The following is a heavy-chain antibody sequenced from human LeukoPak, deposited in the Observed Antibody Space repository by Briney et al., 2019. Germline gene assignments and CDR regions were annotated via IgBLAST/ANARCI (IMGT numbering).Heavy chain of an antibody. D-gene: IGHD6-19*01. Sequence: ASVKVSCKASGDTFSSYAISWVRQAPGQGLEWMGWISAYNGNTNYAQKLQGRVTMTTDTSISTAYMELSSLRSEDTAVYYCARALIAVAGRGFDYWGQGTLVTVSS. V-gene: IGHV1-18*01. CDR3: ARALIAVAGRGFDY. CDR2: ISAYNGNT. J-gene: IGHJ4*02. CDR1: GDTFSSYA.